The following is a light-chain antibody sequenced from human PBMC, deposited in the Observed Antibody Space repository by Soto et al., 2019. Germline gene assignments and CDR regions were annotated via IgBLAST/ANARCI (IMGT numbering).Light chain of an antibody. J-gene: IGKJ4*01. Sequence: DLQMTQSPSTLSSSVVDIVTITCRASQSVRSWLAWYQQKPGRAPKFLTYDASSLESGVPSRFSGSGSGTEFTLTISNLQPDDFATYYCQQYDNYPLTFGGGTKVDI. V-gene: IGKV1-5*01. CDR1: QSVRSW. CDR3: QQYDNYPLT. CDR2: DAS.